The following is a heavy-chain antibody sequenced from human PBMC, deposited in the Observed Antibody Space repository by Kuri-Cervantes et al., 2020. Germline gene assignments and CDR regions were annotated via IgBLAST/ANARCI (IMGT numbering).Heavy chain of an antibody. CDR3: ARDVTMLFDY. Sequence: GESLKISCAASGFTFSSFEMNWVRQAPGKGLVWVSRINSDGSSTSYADSVKGRFTISRDNAKNSLHLQMNSLRAEDTAVYYCARDVTMLFDYWGQGTLVTVSS. D-gene: IGHD2-2*01. CDR2: INSDGSST. CDR1: GFTFSSFE. J-gene: IGHJ4*02. V-gene: IGHV3-74*01.